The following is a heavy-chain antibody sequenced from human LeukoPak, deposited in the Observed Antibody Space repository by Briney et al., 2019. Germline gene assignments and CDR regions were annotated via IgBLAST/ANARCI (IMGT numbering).Heavy chain of an antibody. D-gene: IGHD7-27*01. V-gene: IGHV4-39*01. CDR2: IYYSGST. CDR3: ARTGPEKRFDY. J-gene: IGHJ4*02. CDR1: GGSISSSSYY. Sequence: SETLSLTCTVSGGSISSSSYYWGWIRQPPGKGLEWIGSIYYSGSTYYNPSLKSRVTISVDTSKNQFSLKLSSVTAADTAVYYCARTGPEKRFDYWGQGTLVTVSS.